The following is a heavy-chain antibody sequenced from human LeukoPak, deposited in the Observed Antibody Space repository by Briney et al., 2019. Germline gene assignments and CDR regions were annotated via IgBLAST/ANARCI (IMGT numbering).Heavy chain of an antibody. CDR3: ARSYGEADAFDI. V-gene: IGHV1-2*02. J-gene: IGHJ3*02. CDR1: GYTFTGYY. D-gene: IGHD3-10*01. Sequence: ASVKVSCKASGYTFTGYYMHWVRQAPGQGLEWMGWINPNSGGTNYAQKFQGRATMTRDTSISTAYMELSRLRSDDTAVYYCARSYGEADAFDIWGQGTMVTVSS. CDR2: INPNSGGT.